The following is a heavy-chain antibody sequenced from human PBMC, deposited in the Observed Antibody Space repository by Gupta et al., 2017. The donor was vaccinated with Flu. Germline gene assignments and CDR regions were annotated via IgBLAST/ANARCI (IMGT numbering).Heavy chain of an antibody. V-gene: IGHV3-21*06. CDR2: ISRSGNEI. J-gene: IGHJ4*02. CDR3: ARYGGDRWHDQIVDPDD. Sequence: EVQLVDSGGGLVKPGGSLRLSCAASGFPFSTYSMNWVRQAPGKGLEWVSSISRSGNEIHYADSVRGRFTISRDNAKNFLYLEINSLRAEDTAGYYCARYGGDRWHDQIVDPDDGGQGTLVTVSS. D-gene: IGHD2/OR15-2a*01. CDR1: GFPFSTYS.